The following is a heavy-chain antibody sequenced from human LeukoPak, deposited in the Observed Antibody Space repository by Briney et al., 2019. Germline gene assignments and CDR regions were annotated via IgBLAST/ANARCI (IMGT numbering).Heavy chain of an antibody. CDR2: INHSGST. CDR1: GGSFSGYY. CDR3: AREGINYYGSGSYSRRWFDP. V-gene: IGHV4-34*01. J-gene: IGHJ5*02. Sequence: SEALSLTCAVYGGSFSGYYWSWIRQPPGKGLEWIGEINHSGSTNYNPSLKSRVTISVDTSKNQFSLKLSSVTAADTAVYYCAREGINYYGSGSYSRRWFDPWGQGTLVTVSS. D-gene: IGHD3-10*01.